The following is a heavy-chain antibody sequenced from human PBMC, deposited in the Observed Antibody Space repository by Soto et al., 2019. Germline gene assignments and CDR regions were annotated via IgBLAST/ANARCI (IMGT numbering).Heavy chain of an antibody. Sequence: SLRLSCAASGFTFSSYAMHWVRQAPGKGLEWVAVISYDGSNKYYADSVKGRFTISRDNSKNALYLQMNSLRAEDTAVYYCARDLHYYDSSGYRFDYWGQGTLVTVSS. CDR1: GFTFSSYA. J-gene: IGHJ4*02. CDR2: ISYDGSNK. V-gene: IGHV3-30-3*01. CDR3: ARDLHYYDSSGYRFDY. D-gene: IGHD3-22*01.